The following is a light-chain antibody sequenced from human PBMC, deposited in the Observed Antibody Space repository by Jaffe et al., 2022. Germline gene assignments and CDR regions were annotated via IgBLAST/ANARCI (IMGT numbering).Light chain of an antibody. Sequence: DIQLTQSPSFLSASVGDRVTITCRASQDIRSYLAWYQQKSGRAPNLLIYAASTLQSGVPSRFSGSGSGTEFTLTISSLQPEDFATYYCQQLNSYPLTFGGGTKVEIK. V-gene: IGKV1-9*01. CDR2: AAS. CDR3: QQLNSYPLT. J-gene: IGKJ4*01. CDR1: QDIRSY.